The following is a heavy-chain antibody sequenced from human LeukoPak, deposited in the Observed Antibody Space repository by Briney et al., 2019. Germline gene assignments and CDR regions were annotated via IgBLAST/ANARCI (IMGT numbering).Heavy chain of an antibody. Sequence: GGSLRLSCAASGFTLSSYSMSWVRQAPGKGLEWVSSISSSSSYIYYADSVKGRFTISRDNAKNSLYLQMNSLRAEDTAVYYCARIGIAVAGRGVDYWGQGTLVTVSS. CDR3: ARIGIAVAGRGVDY. D-gene: IGHD6-19*01. CDR2: ISSSSSYI. CDR1: GFTLSSYS. V-gene: IGHV3-21*01. J-gene: IGHJ4*02.